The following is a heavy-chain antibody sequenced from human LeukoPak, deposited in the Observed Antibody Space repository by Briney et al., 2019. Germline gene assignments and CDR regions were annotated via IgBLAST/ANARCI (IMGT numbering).Heavy chain of an antibody. CDR3: ARLGEYSNWFDP. Sequence: ASVKVSCKASGYTFIRYDINWVRQATGQGPEWMGWMNPNSGNTGYAQKFQGRVTMTRSTSINTAYMELSSLTSDDTAVYYCARLGEYSNWFDPWGQGTLVIVSS. CDR2: MNPNSGNT. CDR1: GYTFIRYD. V-gene: IGHV1-8*01. D-gene: IGHD3-16*01. J-gene: IGHJ5*02.